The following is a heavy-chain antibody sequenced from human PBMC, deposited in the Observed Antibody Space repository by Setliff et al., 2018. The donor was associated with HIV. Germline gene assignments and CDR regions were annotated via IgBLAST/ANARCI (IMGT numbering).Heavy chain of an antibody. CDR3: ALGYNARKVPYYYYYYMDV. CDR1: GGTFSSYA. Sequence: SVKVSCKASGGTFSSYAISWVRQAPGQGLEWMGGIIPIFGTANYAQKFQGRVTITTDESTSTAYMELSSLRSEDAAVYYCALGYNARKVPYYYYYYMDVWGKGTTVTVS. J-gene: IGHJ6*03. D-gene: IGHD5-12*01. V-gene: IGHV1-69*05. CDR2: IIPIFGTA.